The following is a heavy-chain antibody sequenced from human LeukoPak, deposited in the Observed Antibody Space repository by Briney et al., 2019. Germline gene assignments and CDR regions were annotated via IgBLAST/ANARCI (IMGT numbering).Heavy chain of an antibody. D-gene: IGHD5-12*01. V-gene: IGHV4-39*07. CDR1: SGSISTSNYY. CDR2: IFYTGST. Sequence: SETLSLTCTVSSGSISTSNYYWGWVRQPPGKALEWIGNIFYTGSTYYSPSLKSRVTISLDTSRNQFSLRLNSVTAADTAVYYCARVWGYSGYDPVYYFDYWGQGTLVTVSS. CDR3: ARVWGYSGYDPVYYFDY. J-gene: IGHJ4*02.